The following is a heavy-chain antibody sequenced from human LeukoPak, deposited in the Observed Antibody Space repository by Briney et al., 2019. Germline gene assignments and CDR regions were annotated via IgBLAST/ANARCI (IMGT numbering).Heavy chain of an antibody. D-gene: IGHD3-9*01. Sequence: PSETLSLTCAVYGGSFSGYYWSWIRQPPGKGLEWIGYIYYSGSTNYNPSLKSRVTISVDTSKNQFSLKLSSVTAADTAVYYCARGYPFDSYYYYYYGMDVWGQGTTVTVSS. V-gene: IGHV4-59*01. J-gene: IGHJ6*02. CDR3: ARGYPFDSYYYYYYGMDV. CDR2: IYYSGST. CDR1: GGSFSGYY.